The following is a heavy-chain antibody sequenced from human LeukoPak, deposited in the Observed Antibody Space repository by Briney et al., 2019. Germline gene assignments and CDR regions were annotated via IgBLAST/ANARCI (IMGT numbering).Heavy chain of an antibody. V-gene: IGHV1-3*01. Sequence: ASVKVSCKASGYTFRNYTMHWVRQAPGQRLEWMGWINAANGNTKYSRKFQGRVTIARDTSASTAYMELSSLRSEDTAVYYCARIRLPWFGEYVSWGQGTLVTVSS. J-gene: IGHJ5*02. D-gene: IGHD3-10*01. CDR2: INAANGNT. CDR1: GYTFRNYT. CDR3: ARIRLPWFGEYVS.